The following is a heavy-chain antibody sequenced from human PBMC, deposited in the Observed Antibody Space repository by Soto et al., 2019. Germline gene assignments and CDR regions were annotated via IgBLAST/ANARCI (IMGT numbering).Heavy chain of an antibody. CDR2: ISYDGSNK. CDR3: AKGDGELLWFGELAVTDY. J-gene: IGHJ4*02. CDR1: GFTFSSYG. V-gene: IGHV3-30*18. Sequence: LRLSCAASGFTFSSYGMHWVRQAPGKGLEWVAVISYDGSNKYYADSVKGRFTISRDNSKNTLYLQMNSLRAEDTAVYYCAKGDGELLWFGELAVTDYWGQGTLVTVSS. D-gene: IGHD3-10*01.